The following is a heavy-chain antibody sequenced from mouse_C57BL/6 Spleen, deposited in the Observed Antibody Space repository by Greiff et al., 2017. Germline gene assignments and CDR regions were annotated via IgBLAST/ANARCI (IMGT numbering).Heavy chain of an antibody. CDR1: GYSITSGYY. Sequence: EVKLVESGPGLVKPSQSLSLTCSVTGYSITSGYYWNWIRQFPGNKLEWMGYISYDGSNNYNPSLKNRISITRDTSKNQFFLKLNSVTTEDTATYYCARDWQLRQLDYWGQGTTLTVSS. J-gene: IGHJ2*01. V-gene: IGHV3-6*01. CDR3: ARDWQLRQLDY. CDR2: ISYDGSN. D-gene: IGHD3-2*02.